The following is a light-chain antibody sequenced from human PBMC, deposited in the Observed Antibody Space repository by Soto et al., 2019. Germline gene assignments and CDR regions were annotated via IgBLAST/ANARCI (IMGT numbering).Light chain of an antibody. V-gene: IGLV3-21*04. CDR1: NIGSKS. CDR2: YDS. Sequence: SYELTQPPSVSVAPGKTARITCGGNNIGSKSVHWYQQKPGQAPVLVIYYDSDRPSGIPERCSGSNSSNTTTLTISRVEAGDEDDYYCQVCYNNSDHPGVFGGGTKLTVL. CDR3: QVCYNNSDHPGV. J-gene: IGLJ3*02.